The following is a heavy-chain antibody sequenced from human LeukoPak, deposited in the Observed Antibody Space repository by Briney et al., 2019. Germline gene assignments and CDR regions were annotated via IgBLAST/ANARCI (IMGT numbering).Heavy chain of an antibody. CDR1: GFTFSSYA. CDR2: ISSNGGST. D-gene: IGHD6-13*01. V-gene: IGHV3-64*01. Sequence: GGSLRLSCAASGFTFSSYAMHWVRQAPGKGLEYVSAISSNGGSTYYANSVKGRFTISRDNSKNTLYLQMNSLRAEDTAVYYCARDYGGYSSSWYAFDIWGQGTMVTVSS. CDR3: ARDYGGYSSSWYAFDI. J-gene: IGHJ3*02.